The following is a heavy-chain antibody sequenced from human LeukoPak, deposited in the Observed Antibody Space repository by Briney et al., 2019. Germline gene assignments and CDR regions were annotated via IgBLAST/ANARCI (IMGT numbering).Heavy chain of an antibody. Sequence: SETLSLTCAVYGGSFSGYYWSWIRQPPGKGLEWIGEINHSGSTNYNPSLKSRVTISVDTSKNQFPLKLSSVTAADTAVYYCARGWFGESWGKGTTVTVSS. CDR3: ARGWFGES. CDR1: GGSFSGYY. V-gene: IGHV4-34*01. D-gene: IGHD3-10*01. CDR2: INHSGST. J-gene: IGHJ6*04.